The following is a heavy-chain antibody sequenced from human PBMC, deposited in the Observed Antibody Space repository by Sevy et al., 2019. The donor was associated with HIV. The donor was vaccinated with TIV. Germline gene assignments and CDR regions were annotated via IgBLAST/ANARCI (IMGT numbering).Heavy chain of an antibody. J-gene: IGHJ6*02. D-gene: IGHD1-7*01. Sequence: GGSLRLSCTASGFAFTNYYAMHWVRQAPGKGLEWVALTSYGGSDKFYADSVKGRFTINRDNFKNTLYLQMNGLTTEDTAVYYCARPRANYIDHYFFYAMDVWGQGTTVTVSS. CDR1: GFAFTNYYA. CDR2: TSYGGSDK. V-gene: IGHV3-30-3*01. CDR3: ARPRANYIDHYFFYAMDV.